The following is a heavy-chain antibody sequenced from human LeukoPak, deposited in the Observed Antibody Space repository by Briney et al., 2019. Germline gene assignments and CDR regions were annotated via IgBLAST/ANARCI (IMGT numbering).Heavy chain of an antibody. CDR2: IKQDGIEK. Sequence: GGSLRLSCAASGFTFRSYWMDWVRQAPGKGLEWVANIKQDGIEKYFVDSVKGRFAISRDNAKNSLYLQMNNLRAEDTAVYHYAREAMVRGVPDAFDIWGQGTMVTVSS. D-gene: IGHD3-10*01. J-gene: IGHJ3*02. V-gene: IGHV3-7*01. CDR1: GFTFRSYW. CDR3: AREAMVRGVPDAFDI.